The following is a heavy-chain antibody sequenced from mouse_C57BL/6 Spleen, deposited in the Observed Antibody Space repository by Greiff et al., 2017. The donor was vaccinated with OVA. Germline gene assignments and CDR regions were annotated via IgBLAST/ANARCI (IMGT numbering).Heavy chain of an antibody. D-gene: IGHD2-3*01. J-gene: IGHJ4*01. Sequence: EVKLMESEGGLVQPGSSMKLSCTASGFTFSDYYMAWVRQVPEKGLEWVANINYDGSSTYYLDSLKSRFIISRDNAKNILYLQMSSLKSEDTATYYCARDDEGAMDYWGQGTSVTVSS. V-gene: IGHV5-16*01. CDR1: GFTFSDYY. CDR2: INYDGSST. CDR3: ARDDEGAMDY.